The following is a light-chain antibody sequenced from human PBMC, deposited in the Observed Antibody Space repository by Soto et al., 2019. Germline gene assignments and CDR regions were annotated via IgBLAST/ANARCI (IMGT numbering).Light chain of an antibody. J-gene: IGKJ3*01. CDR2: GAS. CDR1: QSVNSN. Sequence: EIMMTQSPVTLSVSPGERATLSCRASQSVNSNLAWYQQKPGQAPRLLIYGASTRATGIPASFIGNGSGTEFTLTASSLQPEDFAVYYCQQYNNWPFTFGPETKVDIK. V-gene: IGKV3-15*01. CDR3: QQYNNWPFT.